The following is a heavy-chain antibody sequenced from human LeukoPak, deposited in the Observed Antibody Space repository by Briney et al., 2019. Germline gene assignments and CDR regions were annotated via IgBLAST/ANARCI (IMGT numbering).Heavy chain of an antibody. V-gene: IGHV4-38-2*01. D-gene: IGHD3-22*01. Sequence: SETLSLTCAVSGYSISGGYYWGWIRQPPGKGLEWIGNIFHSGISHYNPSLSSRLTMSVDTSKNQFSLNLRSVTAADTAVYYCVRTTYYYDTSGHLGFDHWGQGILVTVSS. J-gene: IGHJ4*02. CDR1: GYSISGGYY. CDR3: VRTTYYYDTSGHLGFDH. CDR2: IFHSGIS.